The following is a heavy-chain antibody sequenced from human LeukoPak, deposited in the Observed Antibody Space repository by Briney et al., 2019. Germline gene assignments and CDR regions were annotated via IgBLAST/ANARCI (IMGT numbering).Heavy chain of an antibody. V-gene: IGHV3-23*01. CDR2: ISGSGGST. CDR1: GFTFSSYA. D-gene: IGHD3-22*01. CDR3: AKGGISMIVVYYFDY. J-gene: IGHJ4*02. Sequence: GGSLRLSCAASGFTFSSYAMSWVRQAPGKGLEWVSGISGSGGSTYYADSVKGRFTISRDNSKNTLYLQRNSLRAEDTAVYYCAKGGISMIVVYYFDYWGQGTLVTVSS.